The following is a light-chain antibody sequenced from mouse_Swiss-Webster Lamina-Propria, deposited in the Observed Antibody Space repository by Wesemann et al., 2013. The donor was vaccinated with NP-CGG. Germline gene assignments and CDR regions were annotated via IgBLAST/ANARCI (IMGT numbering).Light chain of an antibody. V-gene: IGKV4-57-1*01. CDR2: STS. Sequence: IVLTQSPAIMSASPGEKVTMTCRASSSVSSSYLHWYQQKSGASPKLWIYSTSNLASGVPARFSGSGSGTSYSLTISSVEAEDAATYYCQQYSGYPLIFTFGSGTKLEIK. CDR1: SSVSSSY. J-gene: IGKJ4*01. CDR3: QQYSGYPLIFT.